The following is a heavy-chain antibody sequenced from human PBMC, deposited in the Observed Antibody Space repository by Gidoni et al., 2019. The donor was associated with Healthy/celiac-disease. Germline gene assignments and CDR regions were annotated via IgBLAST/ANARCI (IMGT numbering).Heavy chain of an antibody. V-gene: IGHV1-2*02. Sequence: QVQLVPSGAEVKKPGASVQVSCKASGYTFTGYYMHWVRQAPGQGLEWMGWINPNSGGTNYAQKVQGRVTMTRDTSISTAYMELSRLRSDDTAVYYCARDEVVPAAIVNYYYGMDVWGQGTTVTVSS. CDR1: GYTFTGYY. J-gene: IGHJ6*02. CDR2: INPNSGGT. D-gene: IGHD2-2*01. CDR3: ARDEVVPAAIVNYYYGMDV.